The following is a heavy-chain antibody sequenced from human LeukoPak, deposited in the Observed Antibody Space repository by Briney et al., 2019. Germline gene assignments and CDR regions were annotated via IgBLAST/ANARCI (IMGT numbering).Heavy chain of an antibody. V-gene: IGHV3-21*01. CDR2: MTESGDYI. D-gene: IGHD2-15*01. CDR3: VTEGYCRGGSCSSDAFDI. CDR1: GFTFSSYA. Sequence: GGPLRLSCAASGFTFSSYAMNWVRRAPGKGLEWVASMTESGDYIYYADSVKGRFTISRDNAKNSLHLQMNSLRVEDTAVYFCVTEGYCRGGSCSSDAFDIWGQGTMVIVSS. J-gene: IGHJ3*02.